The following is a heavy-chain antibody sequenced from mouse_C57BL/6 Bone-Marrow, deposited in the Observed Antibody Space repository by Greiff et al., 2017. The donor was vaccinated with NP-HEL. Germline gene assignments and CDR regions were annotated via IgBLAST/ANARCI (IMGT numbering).Heavy chain of an antibody. J-gene: IGHJ3*01. V-gene: IGHV5-6*01. Sequence: EVQLVESGGDLVKPGGSLKLSCAASGFTFSSYGMSWVRQTPDKRLEWVATISSGGSYTYYPDSVKGRFTISRDNAKNTLYLQMSSLKSEDTAMYYCIKGAWFAYWGQGTLVTVSA. CDR2: ISSGGSYT. CDR1: GFTFSSYG. D-gene: IGHD1-3*01. CDR3: IKGAWFAY.